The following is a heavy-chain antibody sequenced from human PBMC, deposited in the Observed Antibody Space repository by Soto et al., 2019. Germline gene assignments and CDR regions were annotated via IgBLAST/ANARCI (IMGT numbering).Heavy chain of an antibody. V-gene: IGHV3-30*18. J-gene: IGHJ4*02. CDR2: ISYDGSNK. CDR3: AKDQSRDGSGD. CDR1: GVTFSSYG. D-gene: IGHD2-2*01. Sequence: QVQLVESGGGVVQPGRSLRLSCAASGVTFSSYGMHWVRQAPSKGLEWVAVISYDGSNKYYADSVKGRFTISIDNSKNTLYLQMNSLRAEDTAVYYCAKDQSRDGSGDWGQGTLVTVSS.